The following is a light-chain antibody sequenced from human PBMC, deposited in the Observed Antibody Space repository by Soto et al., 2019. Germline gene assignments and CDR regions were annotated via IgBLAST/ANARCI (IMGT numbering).Light chain of an antibody. CDR1: QSISSW. CDR2: DAS. Sequence: DIQLTQSTSTLSASVGARVTITCRASQSISSWLAWYQQKPGKAPNLLIYDASTLESGVPSRFSGSGSGTEFTLTISSLQPDDFAIYYCQQYNSYWRFSQGTKVDNK. J-gene: IGKJ1*01. CDR3: QQYNSYWR. V-gene: IGKV1-5*01.